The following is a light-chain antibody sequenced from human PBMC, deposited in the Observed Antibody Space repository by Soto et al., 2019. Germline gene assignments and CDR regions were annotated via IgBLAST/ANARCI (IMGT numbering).Light chain of an antibody. CDR3: QNYNSYSEA. Sequence: DIQMTQSPSTLSGSVGDRVTITCRASQTISSWLAWYQQKPGKAPKLLIYKASTLKSGVPSRFSGSGSGTEFTLPISSPQPDDFSNYYCQNYNSYSEAFRQGTKVELK. J-gene: IGKJ1*01. CDR1: QTISSW. CDR2: KAS. V-gene: IGKV1-5*03.